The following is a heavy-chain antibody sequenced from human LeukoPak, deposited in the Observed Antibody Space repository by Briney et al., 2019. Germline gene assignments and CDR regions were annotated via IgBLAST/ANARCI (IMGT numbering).Heavy chain of an antibody. CDR2: ICYSGST. J-gene: IGHJ4*02. D-gene: IGHD2-2*01. Sequence: SWIRXPXGKGLEWIGYICYSGSTNYNPSLKSRVTISVDTSKNQFSLKLSSVTAADTAVYYCARGLEGYCSSTSCLHDYWGQGTLVTVSS. CDR3: ARGLEGYCSSTSCLHDY. V-gene: IGHV4-59*01.